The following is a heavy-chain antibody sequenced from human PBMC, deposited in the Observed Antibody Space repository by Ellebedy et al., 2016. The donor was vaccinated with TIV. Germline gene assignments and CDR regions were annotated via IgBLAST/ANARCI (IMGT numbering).Heavy chain of an antibody. CDR1: AYSFVNHY. CDR3: ALASFDY. D-gene: IGHD1-1*01. Sequence: ASVKVSCKASAYSFVNHYIQWVRHAPGHRLEWVGILDPSDGSTSYTQTFQGRITLTRDTSTTTVYMSLTSLRFDDTAMYHCALASFDYWGQGTLVTVSS. CDR2: LDPSDGST. V-gene: IGHV1-46*01. J-gene: IGHJ4*02.